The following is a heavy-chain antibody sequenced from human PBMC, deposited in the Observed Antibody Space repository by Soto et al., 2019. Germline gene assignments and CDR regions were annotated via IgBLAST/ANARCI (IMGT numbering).Heavy chain of an antibody. CDR1: GFTFSSYT. Sequence: EVQLLESGGGLVQPGVSLRLSCAASGFTFSSYTMAWVRQAPGKGLDWVSSISDTGGNTYYADSVKGRFTISRDNSKNTLYLQMNSLRADDTALYYCARGGNSWYNYWGQGALVTVSS. D-gene: IGHD6-13*01. CDR2: ISDTGGNT. V-gene: IGHV3-23*01. J-gene: IGHJ4*02. CDR3: ARGGNSWYNY.